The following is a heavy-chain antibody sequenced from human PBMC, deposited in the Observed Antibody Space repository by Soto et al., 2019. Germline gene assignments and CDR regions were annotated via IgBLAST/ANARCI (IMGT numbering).Heavy chain of an antibody. CDR2: ISFYNGNT. V-gene: IGHV1-18*01. D-gene: IGHD6-19*01. Sequence: QVQLVQSGGEVRKPGASVKVSCKASGDTITNYGISWVRQAPGQGLEWMGWISFYNGNTKYAQNLQGRVTLTTDTSTSRAYMELRSLRSDDTAVYYCASATSIAVAGKESWGQGTLVTVSS. J-gene: IGHJ4*02. CDR1: GDTITNYG. CDR3: ASATSIAVAGKES.